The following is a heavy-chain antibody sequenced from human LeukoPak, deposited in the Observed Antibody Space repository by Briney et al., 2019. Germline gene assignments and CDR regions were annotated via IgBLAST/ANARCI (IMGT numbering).Heavy chain of an antibody. J-gene: IGHJ3*02. CDR3: ATVSPPSLDAFDI. V-gene: IGHV4-38-2*02. Sequence: PSETLSLTCTASGYSISSGYYWGWIRQPPGKGLEWIGSIYHSGSTYYNPSLKSRVTISVDTSKNQFSLKLSSVTAADTAVYYCATVSPPSLDAFDIWGQGTMVTVSS. CDR2: IYHSGST. CDR1: GYSISSGYY.